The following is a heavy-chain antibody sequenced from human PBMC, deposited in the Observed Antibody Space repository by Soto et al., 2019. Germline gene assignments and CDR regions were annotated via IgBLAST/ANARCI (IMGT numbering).Heavy chain of an antibody. D-gene: IGHD1-26*01. CDR2: INHSGST. Sequence: SDTLSLTCAVYGGSFSGYYWSRIRQPPGKGLEWIGEINHSGSTNYNPSLKSRVTISVDTSKNQFSLKLSSVTAADTAVYYCARYAFEWDHDYWGQGTLVNVSS. V-gene: IGHV4-34*01. CDR3: ARYAFEWDHDY. J-gene: IGHJ4*02. CDR1: GGSFSGYY.